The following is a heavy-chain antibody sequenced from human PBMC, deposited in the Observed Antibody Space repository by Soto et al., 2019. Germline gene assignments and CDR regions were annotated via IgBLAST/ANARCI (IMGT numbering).Heavy chain of an antibody. D-gene: IGHD2-21*01. CDR3: ATEGDPRLYAATLFDY. CDR1: GYTFTKFH. J-gene: IGHJ4*02. Sequence: QVRLVQSGAEVKKPGASVKISCETSGYTFTKFHLHWVRQAPGQGLEWVGRINPEGGAANYPQPLHDRDPLPTDTSTSTVYMQLRNLRPEDPAVYYCATEGDPRLYAATLFDYWGQGTLLSVSS. V-gene: IGHV1-46*04. CDR2: INPEGGAA.